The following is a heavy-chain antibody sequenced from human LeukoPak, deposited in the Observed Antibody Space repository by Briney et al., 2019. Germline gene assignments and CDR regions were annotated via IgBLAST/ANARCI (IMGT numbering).Heavy chain of an antibody. CDR3: ARTTMVRGTYYMDV. D-gene: IGHD3-10*01. V-gene: IGHV4-59*01. CDR1: GGSISSYY. J-gene: IGHJ6*03. CDR2: IYYSGYT. Sequence: ASETLSLTCTVSGGSISSYYWSWIRQPPGKGLEWIGYIYYSGYTNYNPSLKSRVTISVDTSKNQFSLKLSSVTAADTAVYYCARTTMVRGTYYMDVWGKGTTVTISS.